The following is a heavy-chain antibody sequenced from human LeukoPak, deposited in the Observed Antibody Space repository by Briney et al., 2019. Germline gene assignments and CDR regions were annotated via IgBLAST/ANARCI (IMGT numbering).Heavy chain of an antibody. CDR1: GFTFSSYA. V-gene: IGHV3-23*01. CDR2: ISGSGGST. D-gene: IGHD3-3*01. CDR3: ARGGGDFWSAYYSGYYFDY. Sequence: PGGSLRLSCAASGFTFSSYAMSWVRQAPGKGLEWVSAISGSGGSTYYADSVKGRFTISRDNSKNTLYLQMNSLRAEDTAVYYCARGGGDFWSAYYSGYYFDYWGQGALVTVSS. J-gene: IGHJ4*02.